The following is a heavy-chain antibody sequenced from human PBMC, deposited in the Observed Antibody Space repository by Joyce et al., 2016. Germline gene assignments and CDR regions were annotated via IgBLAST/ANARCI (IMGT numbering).Heavy chain of an antibody. CDR2: IWPGDSAS. J-gene: IGHJ4*02. V-gene: IGHV5-51*01. D-gene: IGHD3-16*01. CDR3: ARRAGSTGELDS. Sequence: EVQLVQSGAEVKKPGESLKISCRGYGYTFTNYWIGWVRQMPGGGLEWMEIIWPGDSASKYSPSFQGQVTISVDKSISTAYLHLSSLKASDTAMYYCARRAGSTGELDSWGQGTLLTVSS. CDR1: GYTFTNYW.